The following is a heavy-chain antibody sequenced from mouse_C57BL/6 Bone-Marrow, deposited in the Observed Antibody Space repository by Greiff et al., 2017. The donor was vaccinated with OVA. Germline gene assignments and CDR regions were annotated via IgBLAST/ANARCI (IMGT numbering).Heavy chain of an antibody. V-gene: IGHV1-5*01. J-gene: IGHJ1*03. CDR3: TRSGITTVVAHWYFDV. CDR2: IYPGNSDT. CDR1: GYTFTSYW. Sequence: VQLKESGTVLARPGASVKMSCKTSGYTFTSYWMHWVIQRPGQGLEWIGAIYPGNSDTSYNQKFKGKAKLTAVTSASTAYMELSSLTNEDSAVYYCTRSGITTVVAHWYFDVWGTGTTVTVSS. D-gene: IGHD1-1*01.